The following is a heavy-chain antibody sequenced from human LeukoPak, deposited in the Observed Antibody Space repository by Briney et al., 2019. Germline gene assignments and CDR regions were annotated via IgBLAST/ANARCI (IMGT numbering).Heavy chain of an antibody. Sequence: PGGSLRLSCAASGFTFSSYAMHWVRQAPGKGLEWVAVISYDGSNKYYADSVKGRFTISRDNSKNTLYLQMNSLRAEDTAVYYCARDGVGLDIWGQGTMVTVSS. CDR2: ISYDGSNK. V-gene: IGHV3-30-3*01. CDR3: ARDGVGLDI. CDR1: GFTFSSYA. D-gene: IGHD3-16*01. J-gene: IGHJ3*02.